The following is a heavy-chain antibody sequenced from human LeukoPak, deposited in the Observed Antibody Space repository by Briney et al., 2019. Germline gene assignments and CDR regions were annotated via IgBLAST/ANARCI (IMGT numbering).Heavy chain of an antibody. V-gene: IGHV3-23*01. CDR1: GFTFSNYA. D-gene: IGHD6-19*01. J-gene: IGHJ4*02. CDR2: ISGSGDRT. Sequence: PGGSLRLSCVGAGFTFSNYAMTWVRQAPGKGLGWVSGISGSGDRTYYADSVKGRFTISRDNSKNTLYLQMNSLTDDDSAVYYCAKDRIPVAGRQDRDYWGQGTLVTVSS. CDR3: AKDRIPVAGRQDRDY.